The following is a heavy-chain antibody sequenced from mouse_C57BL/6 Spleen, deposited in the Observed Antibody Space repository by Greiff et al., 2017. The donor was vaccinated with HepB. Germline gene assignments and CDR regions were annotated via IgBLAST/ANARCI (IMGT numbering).Heavy chain of an antibody. J-gene: IGHJ1*03. CDR2: IDPETGGT. D-gene: IGHD1-1*01. V-gene: IGHV1-15*01. Sequence: QVQLQQSGAELVRPGASVTLSCKASGYTFTDYEMHWVKQTPVHGLEWIGAIDPETGGTAYNQKFKGKAILTADKSSSTAYMELRSLTSVDSAVYYCTRGGVYYDGSRPSWYFDVSGTGTTLTVSP. CDR3: TRGGVYYDGSRPSWYFDV. CDR1: GYTFTDYE.